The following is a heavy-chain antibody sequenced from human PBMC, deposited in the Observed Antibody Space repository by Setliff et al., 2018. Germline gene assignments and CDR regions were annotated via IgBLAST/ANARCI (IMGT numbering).Heavy chain of an antibody. V-gene: IGHV4-59*08. CDR1: GGSISSHY. CDR2: IYYSGST. J-gene: IGHJ4*02. CDR3: ARGGGYGSGGSFHNAPFDY. D-gene: IGHD3-10*01. Sequence: TLSLTCTVSGGSISSHYWSWIRQPPGKGLEWIGSIYYSGSTNYNPSLKSRVTISVDTSKNQFSLELRSLTAADTALYYCARGGGYGSGGSFHNAPFDYWGQGMLVTVSS.